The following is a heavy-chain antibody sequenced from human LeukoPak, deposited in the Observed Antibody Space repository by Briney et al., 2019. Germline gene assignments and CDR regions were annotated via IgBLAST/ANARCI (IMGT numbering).Heavy chain of an antibody. Sequence: GGSLRLSCAASGFTFSSYAMHWVRQAPGKGLEYVSGISTNGGSTYYADSVKGRFTISRDNSKNTLYLQMNSLRAEDTAVYYCARSGDRGWFDPWGQGTLVTVSS. J-gene: IGHJ5*02. CDR2: ISTNGGST. CDR1: GFTFSSYA. V-gene: IGHV3-64*04. D-gene: IGHD4-17*01. CDR3: ARSGDRGWFDP.